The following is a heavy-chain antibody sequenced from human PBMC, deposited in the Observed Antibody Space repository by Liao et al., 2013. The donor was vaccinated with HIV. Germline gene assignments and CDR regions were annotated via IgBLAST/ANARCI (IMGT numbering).Heavy chain of an antibody. Sequence: QLRLQESGPGLVKPSETLSLTCTVSGDSTSSDYWSWIRQPAGKGLEWIGRIYTSGNTNYNPSLKSRVTMSVDTSKNQFSLKLSSVTAADTAVYYCTRDVLEWTGDNYYFYMDVWGKGTTVTVSS. D-gene: IGHD3/OR15-3a*01. V-gene: IGHV4-4*07. J-gene: IGHJ6*03. CDR1: GDSTSSDY. CDR3: TRDVLEWTGDNYYFYMDV. CDR2: IYTSGNT.